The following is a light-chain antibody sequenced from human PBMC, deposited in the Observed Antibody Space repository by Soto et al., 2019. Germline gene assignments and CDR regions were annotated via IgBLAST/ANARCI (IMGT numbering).Light chain of an antibody. CDR3: KQYNSDST. J-gene: IGKJ1*01. V-gene: IGKV1-5*03. CDR2: KAS. CDR1: QSISIW. Sequence: IQMTQSPSTLSASVGDRVTITCRASQSISIWLAWYQQKPGKAPKLLIYKASSLESGVPSRFSGSGSGTAVTLTINSLQPDDFATYYCKQYNSDSTCGQGTKVESK.